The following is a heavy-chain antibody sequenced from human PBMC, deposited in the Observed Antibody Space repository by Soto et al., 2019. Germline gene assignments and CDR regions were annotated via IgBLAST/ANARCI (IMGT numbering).Heavy chain of an antibody. Sequence: PGGSLRLSCAASGFTLSSYEMNWVRQAPGKGLEWVSYISGSGATKYYADSVKGRFTISRDNARNSLYLQMSSLSDEDTAVYYCARAIRGFSYVVDYWGQGTLVTVSS. CDR2: ISGSGATK. CDR1: GFTLSSYE. D-gene: IGHD5-18*01. V-gene: IGHV3-48*03. CDR3: ARAIRGFSYVVDY. J-gene: IGHJ4*02.